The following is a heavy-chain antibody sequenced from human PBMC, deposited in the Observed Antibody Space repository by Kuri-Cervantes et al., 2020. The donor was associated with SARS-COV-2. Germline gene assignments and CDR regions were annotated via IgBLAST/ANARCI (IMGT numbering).Heavy chain of an antibody. CDR3: ARTGIAAAGSKFYYYYFYIDV. Sequence: LKISCAASGFTFSSFAMHWVRQAPGKGLEWVAVLSYDGNDEYYADSVKGRFTISRDNSKNTMYLQMNSLRAEDTAVYFCARTGIAAAGSKFYYYYFYIDVWGKGTTVTVSS. CDR2: LSYDGNDE. CDR1: GFTFSSFA. V-gene: IGHV3-30*04. D-gene: IGHD6-13*01. J-gene: IGHJ6*03.